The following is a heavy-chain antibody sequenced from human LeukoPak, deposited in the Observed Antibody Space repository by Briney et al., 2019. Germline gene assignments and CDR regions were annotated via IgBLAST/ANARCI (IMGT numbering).Heavy chain of an antibody. CDR1: GFTFSSYA. CDR3: ARDFCGGDCYLAYYFDY. D-gene: IGHD2-21*02. Sequence: GGSLRLSCAASGFTFSSYAMHWVRQAPGKGLEYVSAISSNGGSTYYADSVKGRFTISRDNSKNTLYLQTNSLRAEDTAVYYCARDFCGGDCYLAYYFDYWGQGTLVTVSS. CDR2: ISSNGGST. V-gene: IGHV3-64*02. J-gene: IGHJ4*02.